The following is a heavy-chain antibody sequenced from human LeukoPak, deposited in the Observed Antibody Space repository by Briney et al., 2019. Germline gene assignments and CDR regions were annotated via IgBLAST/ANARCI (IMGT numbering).Heavy chain of an antibody. V-gene: IGHV1-8*03. J-gene: IGHJ3*02. D-gene: IGHD1-7*01. CDR3: ARSYNWNYSYSAFDI. Sequence: GASVKVSCKASGGTFTSYDINWVRQATGQGLEWMGWMNPNSGNTGYAQKFQGRVTITADKSTSTAYMELSSLRSEDTAVYYCARSYNWNYSYSAFDIWGQGTMVTVSS. CDR2: MNPNSGNT. CDR1: GGTFTSYD.